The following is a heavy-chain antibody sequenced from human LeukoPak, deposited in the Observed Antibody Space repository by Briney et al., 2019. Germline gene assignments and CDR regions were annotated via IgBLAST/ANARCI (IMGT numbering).Heavy chain of an antibody. D-gene: IGHD5-12*01. J-gene: IGHJ4*02. CDR3: ARETRDGYNSFDY. CDR1: GFTFSSYG. Sequence: GRSLRLSCAASGFTFSSYGMHWVRQAPGKGLEWVAVIWYDGSNKYYADSVKGRFTISRDNSKNTLCLQMNSLRAEDTAVYYCARETRDGYNSFDYWGQGTLVTVSS. V-gene: IGHV3-33*01. CDR2: IWYDGSNK.